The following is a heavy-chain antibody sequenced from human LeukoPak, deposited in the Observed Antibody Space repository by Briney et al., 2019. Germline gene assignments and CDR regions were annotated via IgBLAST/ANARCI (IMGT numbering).Heavy chain of an antibody. D-gene: IGHD5-18*01. Sequence: PSETLSLTCAVYGGSFSGYYWSWIRHPPRKGLEWIGEINHSGSTNYNPSLKSRVTISVDTSKNQFSLKLSSVTAADTAVYYGARVRGYHAFDIWGQGTMVTVSS. CDR3: ARVRGYHAFDI. CDR2: INHSGST. CDR1: GGSFSGYY. J-gene: IGHJ3*02. V-gene: IGHV4-34*01.